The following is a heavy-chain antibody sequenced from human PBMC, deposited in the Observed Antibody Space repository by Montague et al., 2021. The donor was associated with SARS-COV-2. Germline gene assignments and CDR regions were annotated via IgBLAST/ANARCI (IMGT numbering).Heavy chain of an antibody. J-gene: IGHJ4*02. CDR3: TRARSKAIDY. CDR1: GESMTRSW. Sequence: SETLSLTCAVSGESMTRSWWTWVRQPPGQRLQWIGEIFHDGTSXSXYXXALKGRVTISIDTSKNQFFLRLSSVTAADTALYFCTRARSKAIDYWGQGALVTVSS. CDR2: IFHDGTS. V-gene: IGHV4-4*02. D-gene: IGHD2/OR15-2a*01.